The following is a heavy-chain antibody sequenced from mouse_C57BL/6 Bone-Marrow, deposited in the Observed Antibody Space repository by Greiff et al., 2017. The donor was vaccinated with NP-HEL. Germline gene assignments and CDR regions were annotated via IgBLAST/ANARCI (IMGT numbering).Heavy chain of an antibody. Sequence: EVKLQESGPGLAKPSQPLSLTCSVTGYSITSDYWNWIRKFPGNKLEYMGYISYSGSTYYNPSLKSRISITRDTSKNQYYLQLNSVTTEDTATYYCARSSYTVVAPYYFDYWGQGTTLTVSS. V-gene: IGHV3-8*01. J-gene: IGHJ2*01. CDR2: ISYSGST. D-gene: IGHD1-1*01. CDR1: GYSITSDY. CDR3: ARSSYTVVAPYYFDY.